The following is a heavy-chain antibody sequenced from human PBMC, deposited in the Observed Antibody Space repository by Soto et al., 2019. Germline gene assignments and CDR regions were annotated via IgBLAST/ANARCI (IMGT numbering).Heavy chain of an antibody. CDR2: IKSKTDGETT. D-gene: IGHD3-10*01. Sequence: EMQLVESGGALVKPGGSLRLSFAASGFGFSYAWMNWVRQAPGKGLEWVGRIKSKTDGETTNYAAAVKGRFTISRDDSKNTLYLQMNSLRTEDTAVYHCLTLGDGYWGQGTLVTVSS. V-gene: IGHV3-15*07. CDR1: GFGFSYAW. J-gene: IGHJ4*02. CDR3: LTLGDGY.